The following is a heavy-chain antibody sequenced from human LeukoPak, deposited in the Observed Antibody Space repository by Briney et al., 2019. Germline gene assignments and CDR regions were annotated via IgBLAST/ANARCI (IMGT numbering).Heavy chain of an antibody. Sequence: PSETLSLTCTVSGGSISSSSYYWGWIRQPPGKGLEWIGSIYYSGSTYYNPSLKSRVTISVDTSKNQFSLKLSSVTAADAAVYYCARFVGGLLLQVRDDAFDIWGQGTMVTVSS. CDR1: GGSISSSSYY. CDR3: ARFVGGLLLQVRDDAFDI. D-gene: IGHD3-22*01. CDR2: IYYSGST. J-gene: IGHJ3*02. V-gene: IGHV4-39*07.